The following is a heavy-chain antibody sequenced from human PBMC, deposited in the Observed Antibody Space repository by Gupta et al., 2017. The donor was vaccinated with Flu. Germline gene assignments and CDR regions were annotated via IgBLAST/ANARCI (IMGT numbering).Heavy chain of an antibody. J-gene: IGHJ4*02. CDR2: ISTYNDKT. V-gene: IGHV1-18*01. D-gene: IGHD1-26*01. CDR3: ARGPGAFDY. Sequence: QVLLVQSGTEVKKTGAPVKVSCKASGYSFTTHGISWVRQAPGQGLEWMGWISTYNDKTEYAQKFQDTLTLTTDTPTNTAYMELRSLRTDDTAVYYCARGPGAFDYWGQGTLVTVSS. CDR1: GYSFTTHG.